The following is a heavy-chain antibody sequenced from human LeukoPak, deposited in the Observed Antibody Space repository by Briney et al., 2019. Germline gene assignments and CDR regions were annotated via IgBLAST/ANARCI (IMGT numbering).Heavy chain of an antibody. D-gene: IGHD2-8*02. CDR1: GFTFSSYG. V-gene: IGHV3-30*18. J-gene: IGHJ4*02. CDR3: AKVGRVYWLGLVQD. Sequence: GRSLRLSCAASGFTFSSYGMHWVRQAPGKGLEGVAVISYDGSNKYYADSVKGRFTISRDNSKNTLYLQMNSLRGEDTAVYYCAKVGRVYWLGLVQDWGQGTLVTVSS. CDR2: ISYDGSNK.